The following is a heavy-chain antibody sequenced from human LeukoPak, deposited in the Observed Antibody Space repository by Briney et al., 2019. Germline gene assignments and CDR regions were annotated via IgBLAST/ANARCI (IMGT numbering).Heavy chain of an antibody. CDR2: IYHSGST. CDR1: GGSISSSSYY. Sequence: PSETLSLTCTVSGGSISSSSYYWGWIRQPPGKGLEWIGSIYHSGSTYYNPSLRSRVTISVDTSKNQFSLKLSSVTAADTAVYYCTVGYYFDYWGQGTLVTVSS. J-gene: IGHJ4*02. V-gene: IGHV4-39*07. CDR3: TVGYYFDY. D-gene: IGHD1-26*01.